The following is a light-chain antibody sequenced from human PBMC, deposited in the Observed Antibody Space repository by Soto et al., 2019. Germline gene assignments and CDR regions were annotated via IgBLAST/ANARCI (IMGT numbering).Light chain of an antibody. CDR2: GAS. CDR1: QSVRSN. Sequence: EIVLTQSPGTLSLSAGERATLSCRASQSVRSNLAWYQQKPGQAPRLLIYGASTRATGIPAGFSGSGSGTVFTLTISSLQSEDFAVYYCQQYNNWWTFGQGTKVDIK. J-gene: IGKJ1*01. V-gene: IGKV3-15*01. CDR3: QQYNNWWT.